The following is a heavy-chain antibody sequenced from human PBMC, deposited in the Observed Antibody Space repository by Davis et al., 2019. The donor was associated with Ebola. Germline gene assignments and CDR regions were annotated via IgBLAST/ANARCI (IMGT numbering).Heavy chain of an antibody. J-gene: IGHJ5*02. V-gene: IGHV4-34*08. CDR2: INHSGRT. Sequence: ESLKISCAASGFIFSSYVMSWVRQAPGKGLEWIGEINHSGRTNYNPSLKSRVTISIDTSKDQFSLRLSSVTAADTAVYYCATHDYDLLTGSPPWGQGTLVTVSS. CDR3: ATHDYDLLTGSPP. D-gene: IGHD3-9*01. CDR1: GFIFSSYV.